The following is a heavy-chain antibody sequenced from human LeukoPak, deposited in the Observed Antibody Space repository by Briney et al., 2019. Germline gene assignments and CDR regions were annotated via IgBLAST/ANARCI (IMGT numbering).Heavy chain of an antibody. CDR3: ARLVDIVATIRTYAFDI. CDR2: INSDGSST. CDR1: GFTFSSYW. J-gene: IGHJ3*02. D-gene: IGHD5-12*01. V-gene: IGHV3-74*01. Sequence: GGSLRLSCAASGFTFSSYWMHWVRQAPGKGLVWVSRINSDGSSTSYADSVKGRFTISRDNAKNTLYLQMNSLRAEDTAVYYCARLVDIVATIRTYAFDIWGQGTMVTVSS.